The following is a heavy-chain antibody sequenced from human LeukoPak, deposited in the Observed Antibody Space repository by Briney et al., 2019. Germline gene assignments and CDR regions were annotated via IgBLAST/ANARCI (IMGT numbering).Heavy chain of an antibody. D-gene: IGHD3-10*01. CDR1: GFTFSDYS. J-gene: IGHJ6*02. CDR3: AREPAPGSGTPGVHYYYYGMDV. CDR2: ISSSSSTI. V-gene: IGHV3-48*04. Sequence: PGGSLRLSCAASGFTFSDYSMNWVRQAPGKGLEWVSYISSSSSTIYYADSVKGRFTISRDNAKNSLYLQMNSLRAEDTAVYYCAREPAPGSGTPGVHYYYYGMDVWGQGTTVTVSS.